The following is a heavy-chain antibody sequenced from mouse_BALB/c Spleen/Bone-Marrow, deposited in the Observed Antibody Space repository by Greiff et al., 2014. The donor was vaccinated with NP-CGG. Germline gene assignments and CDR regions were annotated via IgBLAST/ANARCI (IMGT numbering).Heavy chain of an antibody. J-gene: IGHJ1*01. CDR2: IRNEANGYTT. CDR1: GFTFTDYY. Sequence: VQLKDSGGGLVQPGGSLRLSCATSGFTFTDYYMTWVRQPSGKALEWLSFIRNEANGYTTEYSASVKGRFTISRDNSQSILYLQMNTLRPEDSATYYCARDNGSSPSYWFFNVWGAGTTVTVSS. D-gene: IGHD1-1*01. V-gene: IGHV7-3*02. CDR3: ARDNGSSPSYWFFNV.